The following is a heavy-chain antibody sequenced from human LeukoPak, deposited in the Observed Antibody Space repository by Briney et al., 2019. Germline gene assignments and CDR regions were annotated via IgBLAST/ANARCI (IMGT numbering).Heavy chain of an antibody. V-gene: IGHV1-18*01. CDR2: ISAYNGNT. D-gene: IGHD2-2*02. CDR1: GYTFTSYG. Sequence: GASVKVSCKASGYTFTSYGISWVRQAPGQGLEWMGWISAYNGNTNYAQKLQGRVTMTTDTSTSTAYMELRSLRSDDTAVYYCARDTPPHCSSTSCYTGFDGETDYWGQGTLVTVSS. CDR3: ARDTPPHCSSTSCYTGFDGETDY. J-gene: IGHJ4*02.